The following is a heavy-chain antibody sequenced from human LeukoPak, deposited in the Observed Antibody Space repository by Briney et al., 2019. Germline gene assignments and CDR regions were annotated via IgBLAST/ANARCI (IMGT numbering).Heavy chain of an antibody. D-gene: IGHD3-10*01. J-gene: IGHJ4*02. CDR1: GFTFSSYA. CDR2: ISYDGSNK. V-gene: IGHV3-30*04. Sequence: GGSLRLSCAASGFTFSSYAMHWVRQAPGKGLEWVAVISYDGSNKYYADSVKGRFTISRDNSKNTLYLQMNSLRAEDTAVYYCARITWTGSGNYFDYWGQGTLVTVSS. CDR3: ARITWTGSGNYFDY.